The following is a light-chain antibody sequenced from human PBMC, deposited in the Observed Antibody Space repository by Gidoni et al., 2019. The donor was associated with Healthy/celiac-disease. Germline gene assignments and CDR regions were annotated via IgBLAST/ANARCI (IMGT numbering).Light chain of an antibody. Sequence: DIVLRQSTGTLSLSPGERATLSSRASQSVSRSYLAWYQQKPGQAPRLLIYGASSRSTGIPARFSGSRCGTDFTLTISRLEPEDFAVYYCRQYDGSPQTFGQGTKVEIK. J-gene: IGKJ1*01. CDR3: RQYDGSPQT. CDR1: QSVSRSY. CDR2: GAS. V-gene: IGKV3-20*01.